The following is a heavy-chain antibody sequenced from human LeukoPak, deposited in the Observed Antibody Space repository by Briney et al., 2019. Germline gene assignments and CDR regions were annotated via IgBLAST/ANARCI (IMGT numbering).Heavy chain of an antibody. V-gene: IGHV1-2*02. Sequence: ASVKVSCKASGYIFSDYYMHWVRQAPRQGLEWMGWINPNSGGTNYAQKFQGRVTMTRDTSISTAYMELSRLRSDDTAVYYCARVVVAATRIVAFDIWGQGTMVTVSS. CDR1: GYIFSDYY. CDR3: ARVVVAATRIVAFDI. D-gene: IGHD2-15*01. J-gene: IGHJ3*02. CDR2: INPNSGGT.